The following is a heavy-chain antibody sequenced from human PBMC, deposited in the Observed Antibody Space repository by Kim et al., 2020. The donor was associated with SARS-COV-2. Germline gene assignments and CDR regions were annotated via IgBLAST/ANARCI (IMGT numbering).Heavy chain of an antibody. D-gene: IGHD1-1*01. CDR3: ARDWGTGTTDY. V-gene: IGHV3-30*01. Sequence: KYYADAVKGRFTISRDNSKNTLYLQMNSLRAEDTAVYYCARDWGTGTTDYWGQGTLVTVSS. CDR2: K. J-gene: IGHJ4*02.